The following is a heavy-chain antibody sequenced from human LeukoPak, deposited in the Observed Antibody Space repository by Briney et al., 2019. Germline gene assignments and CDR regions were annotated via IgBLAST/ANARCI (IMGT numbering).Heavy chain of an antibody. D-gene: IGHD1-14*01. CDR2: MNPNSGNT. J-gene: IGHJ5*02. V-gene: IGHV1-8*01. CDR1: GYTFTSYD. CDR3: ARGRERPTGGYNWFDP. Sequence: GASVKVSCKASGYTFTSYDINWVRQATGQGLEWMGWMNPNSGNTGYAQEFQGRVTMTRNTSISTAYMELSSLRSEDTAVYYCARGRERPTGGYNWFDPWGQGTLVTVSS.